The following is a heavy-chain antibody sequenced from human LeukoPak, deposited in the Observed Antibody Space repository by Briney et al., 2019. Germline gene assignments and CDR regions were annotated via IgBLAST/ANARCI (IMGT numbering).Heavy chain of an antibody. V-gene: IGHV4-30-4*08. CDR1: GGSISSGDYY. CDR2: IYHGGST. Sequence: SQTLSLTCTVSGGSISSGDYYWSWIRQPPGKGLEYIGYIYHGGSTYYNPSLKSRITISLDTSKNQFSLKLSSVTPADTAVYYCARDRRDQSGWYYIPGGSWGQGTLVTVSS. D-gene: IGHD2-15*01. J-gene: IGHJ5*02. CDR3: ARDRRDQSGWYYIPGGS.